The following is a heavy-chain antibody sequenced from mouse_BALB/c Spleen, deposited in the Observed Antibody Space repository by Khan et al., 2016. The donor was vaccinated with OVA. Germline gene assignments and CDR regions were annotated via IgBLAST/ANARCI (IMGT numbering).Heavy chain of an antibody. D-gene: IGHD1-1*01. V-gene: IGHV1S81*02. J-gene: IGHJ2*01. Sequence: VQLQQSGAELVKAGASVKMSCKASGYTFTSYWMHWVKQRLGQGLEWFAETNPTNGRTYYNEKFKSKATLTVDKSSSTAYMLPSGPTFDDSAVYYCARIKKIVATYFDYWGQGTTLTVSS. CDR1: GYTFTSYW. CDR3: ARIKKIVATYFDY. CDR2: TNPTNGRT.